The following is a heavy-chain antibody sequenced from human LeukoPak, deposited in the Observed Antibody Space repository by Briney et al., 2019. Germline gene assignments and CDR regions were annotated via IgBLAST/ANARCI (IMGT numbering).Heavy chain of an antibody. D-gene: IGHD5-18*01. CDR2: IIPIFGTA. J-gene: IGHJ4*02. V-gene: IGHV1-69*05. Sequence: GASVKVSCKASGGTFSSYAISWVRRAPGQGLEWMGGIIPIFGTANYAQKFQGRVTITTDESTSTAYMELSSLRSEDTAVYYCARVDTAMVVLDYWGQGTLVTVSS. CDR1: GGTFSSYA. CDR3: ARVDTAMVVLDY.